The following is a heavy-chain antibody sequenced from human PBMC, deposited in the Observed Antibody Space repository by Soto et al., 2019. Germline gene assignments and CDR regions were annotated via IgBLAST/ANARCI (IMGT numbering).Heavy chain of an antibody. CDR3: AHEGAMVPRWFDP. CDR1: GFSLTTNGVG. J-gene: IGHJ5*02. V-gene: IGHV2-5*01. CDR2: IYWNDDK. D-gene: IGHD5-18*01. Sequence: QITLKESGPTLVEPTQPLTLICTFSGFSLTTNGVGVGWIRQPPGKALEWLALIYWNDDKRYSPFLKSRLTITNDTSKNQVVLTMTNMDPVDTATYYCAHEGAMVPRWFDPWGQGTLVTVSS.